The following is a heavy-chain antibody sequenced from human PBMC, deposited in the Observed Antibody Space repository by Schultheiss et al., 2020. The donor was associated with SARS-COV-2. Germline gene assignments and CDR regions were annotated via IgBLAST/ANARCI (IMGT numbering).Heavy chain of an antibody. Sequence: GGSLRLSCAASGFTFSNYNMHWVRQAPGKGLEWVAVIPYDGSDKIYADSVKGRFTISRDNAKNSLYLQMNSLRAEDTAVYYCARVAGIQLWFFYFDYWGQGTLVTVAS. V-gene: IGHV3-30*01. CDR2: IPYDGSDK. CDR1: GFTFSNYN. D-gene: IGHD5-18*01. CDR3: ARVAGIQLWFFYFDY. J-gene: IGHJ4*02.